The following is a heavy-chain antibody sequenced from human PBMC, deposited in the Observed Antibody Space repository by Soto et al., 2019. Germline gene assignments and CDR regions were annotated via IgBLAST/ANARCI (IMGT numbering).Heavy chain of an antibody. D-gene: IGHD4-17*01. J-gene: IGHJ4*02. Sequence: GGSLRLSCAASGFTFSDYYMSWIRQAPGKGLEWVSYISSSGSTIYYADSVKGRFTISRDNAKNSLYLQMNSLRAEDTAVYYCARDLPYGDYEIGFDYWGQGTLVTVSS. V-gene: IGHV3-11*01. CDR1: GFTFSDYY. CDR3: ARDLPYGDYEIGFDY. CDR2: ISSSGSTI.